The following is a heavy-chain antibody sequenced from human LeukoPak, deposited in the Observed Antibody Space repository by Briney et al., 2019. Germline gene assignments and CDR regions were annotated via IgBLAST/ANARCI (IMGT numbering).Heavy chain of an antibody. Sequence: GGSLRLSCATSGFTVSTNYVSWVRQAPGKGLEWVSLIYNDGRADYADFVKGRFAISRDSSKDTVYLQMNSLRADDTAVYYCNFRQDDWGQGILVTVSS. CDR1: GFTVSTNY. V-gene: IGHV3-53*01. CDR2: IYNDGRA. CDR3: NFRQDD. J-gene: IGHJ4*02.